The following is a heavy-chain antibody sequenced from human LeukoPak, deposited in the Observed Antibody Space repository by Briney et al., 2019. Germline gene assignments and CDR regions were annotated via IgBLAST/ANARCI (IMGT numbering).Heavy chain of an antibody. Sequence: GGSLRLSCAASGFTFDDYAMHWVRQAPGKGLEWVSSISSSSSYIYYADSVKGRFTISRDNAKNSLYLQMNSLRAEDTAVYYCARGRVFLGVDYWGQGTLVTVSS. CDR3: ARGRVFLGVDY. CDR2: ISSSSSYI. J-gene: IGHJ4*02. V-gene: IGHV3-21*01. D-gene: IGHD3-10*01. CDR1: GFTFDDYA.